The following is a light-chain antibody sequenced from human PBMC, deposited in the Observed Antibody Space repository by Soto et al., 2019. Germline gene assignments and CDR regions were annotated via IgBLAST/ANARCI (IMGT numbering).Light chain of an antibody. Sequence: QSVLTQPRSVSGSPGQSVTISCTGTSSDVGGYNYVSWYQQHPGKAPKVMIYDVSKRPSGVPDRFSGSKSGNTASLTISGLQAEDEADYYCCSYAGSPYVFGTGTRSP. J-gene: IGLJ1*01. CDR3: CSYAGSPYV. CDR1: SSDVGGYNY. CDR2: DVS. V-gene: IGLV2-11*01.